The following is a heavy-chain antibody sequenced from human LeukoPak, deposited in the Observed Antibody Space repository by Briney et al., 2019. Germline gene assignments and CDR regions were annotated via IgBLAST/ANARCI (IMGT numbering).Heavy chain of an antibody. CDR3: ARDVNGYFDY. J-gene: IGHJ4*02. CDR2: IGSSGSII. Sequence: GGSLRLSCAASGFTFSSYDMTWVRQAPGKGLEWVSYIGSSGSIIYYADSVKGRFTISRDNAKNSLYLQMNSLRAEDTAVYYCARDVNGYFDYWGQGTLVTVSS. V-gene: IGHV3-48*03. CDR1: GFTFSSYD.